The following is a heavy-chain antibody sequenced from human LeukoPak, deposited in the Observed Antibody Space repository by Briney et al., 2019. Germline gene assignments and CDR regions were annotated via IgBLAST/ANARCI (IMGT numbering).Heavy chain of an antibody. Sequence: PSETLSLTCTVSGGSISSYYWSWIRQPPGKGLEWIGYIYYSGSTNYNPSLKSRVTISVDTSKNQFSLKLSSVTAADTAVYYCARDDIVVVPAATLNWFDPWGQGTLVTVSS. CDR3: ARDDIVVVPAATLNWFDP. V-gene: IGHV4-59*01. J-gene: IGHJ5*02. D-gene: IGHD2-2*01. CDR1: GGSISSYY. CDR2: IYYSGST.